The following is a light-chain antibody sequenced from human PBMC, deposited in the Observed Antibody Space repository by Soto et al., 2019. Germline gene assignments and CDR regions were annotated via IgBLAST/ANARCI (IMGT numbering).Light chain of an antibody. Sequence: QSALTQPASVSGSPGQSITISCTGSSTDVGGYTYVSWYQQFPGKPPKLMIYEVSNRPSGVSNRFSGSKSGNTASLTISGLQDEDEADYYCSSYTSGSTLVFGGGTKLTVL. CDR1: STDVGGYTY. V-gene: IGLV2-14*03. CDR3: SSYTSGSTLV. J-gene: IGLJ3*02. CDR2: EVS.